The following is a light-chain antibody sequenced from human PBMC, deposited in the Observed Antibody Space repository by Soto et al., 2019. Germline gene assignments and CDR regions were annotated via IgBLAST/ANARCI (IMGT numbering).Light chain of an antibody. CDR2: TTS. CDR1: QIISRY. V-gene: IGKV1-39*01. CDR3: QQTYSTWT. J-gene: IGKJ1*01. Sequence: DIQMSQSPSSLSASVGDRFTITCRASQIISRYLNWYQQKPGKAPKLLIYTTSSLQSGVPSRFSGSGSGTDFTLTISSLHPEDFATYYCQQTYSTWTFGQGTKVDIK.